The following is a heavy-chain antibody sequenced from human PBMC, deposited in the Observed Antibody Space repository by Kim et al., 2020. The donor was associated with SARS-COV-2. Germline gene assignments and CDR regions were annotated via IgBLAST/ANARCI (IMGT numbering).Heavy chain of an antibody. CDR1: GYTFTSYA. V-gene: IGHV7-4-1*02. D-gene: IGHD3-3*01. CDR2: INTNTGNP. J-gene: IGHJ6*03. CDR3: ARDPKPYYDFWSGYYGRDYYMDV. Sequence: ASVKVSCKASGYTFTSYAMNWVRQAPGQGLEWMGWINTNTGNPTYAQGFTGRFVFSLDTSVSTAYLQISSLKAEDTAVYYCARDPKPYYDFWSGYYGRDYYMDVWGKGTTVTVSS.